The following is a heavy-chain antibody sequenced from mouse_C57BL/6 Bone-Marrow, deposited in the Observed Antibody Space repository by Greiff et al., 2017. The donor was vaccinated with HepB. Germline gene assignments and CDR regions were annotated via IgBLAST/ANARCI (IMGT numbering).Heavy chain of an antibody. D-gene: IGHD3-3*01. Sequence: QVQLKQPGPELVKPGASVKLSCKASGYTFTSYWMHWVKQRPGQGLEWIGNINPSNGGTNYNEEFKSKATLTVDKSSSTAYMQLSSLTSEDSAVYDSARMGTGYFDVWGTGTTVTVSS. CDR3: ARMGTGYFDV. CDR1: GYTFTSYW. V-gene: IGHV1-53*01. CDR2: INPSNGGT. J-gene: IGHJ1*03.